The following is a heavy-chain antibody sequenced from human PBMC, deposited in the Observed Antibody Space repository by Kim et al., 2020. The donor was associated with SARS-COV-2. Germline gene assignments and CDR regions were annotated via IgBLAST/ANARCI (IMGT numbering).Heavy chain of an antibody. CDR2: NT. D-gene: IGHD6-19*01. Sequence: NTRYSRKFPGRVYITRDTSATTAYLELSGLLSEDTAVYYCAREAVSGSFDYWGQGSLVTVSS. J-gene: IGHJ4*02. CDR3: AREAVSGSFDY. V-gene: IGHV1-3*01.